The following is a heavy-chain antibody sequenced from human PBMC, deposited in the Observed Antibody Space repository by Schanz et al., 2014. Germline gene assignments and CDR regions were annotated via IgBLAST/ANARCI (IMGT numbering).Heavy chain of an antibody. D-gene: IGHD2-15*01. Sequence: QVQLVQSGVEVKKPGASVKVSCKASGYTFTSFAMNWVRQAPGQGLEWMGWINTNNGDPTYAQGFTGRFVFSLDTSVSTAYLQISSLKAEDTAVYYCARGGVVVVTAALNWFDPWGQGTLVTVSS. CDR3: ARGGVVVVTAALNWFDP. V-gene: IGHV7-4-1*02. CDR1: GYTFTSFA. J-gene: IGHJ5*02. CDR2: INTNNGDP.